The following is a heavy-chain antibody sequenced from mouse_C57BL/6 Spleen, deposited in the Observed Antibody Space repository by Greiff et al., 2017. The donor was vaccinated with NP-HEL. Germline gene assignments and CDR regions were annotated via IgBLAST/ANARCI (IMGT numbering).Heavy chain of an antibody. Sequence: EVKVEESGGGLVQPGGSMKLSCAASGFTFSDAWMDWVRQSPEKGLEWVAEIRNKANNHATYYAESVKGRFTISRDDSKSSVYLKMNSLRAEDTGIYYCTRGYDGYYVPYFDYWGQGTTLTVSS. V-gene: IGHV6-6*01. D-gene: IGHD2-3*01. CDR3: TRGYDGYYVPYFDY. CDR2: IRNKANNHAT. CDR1: GFTFSDAW. J-gene: IGHJ2*01.